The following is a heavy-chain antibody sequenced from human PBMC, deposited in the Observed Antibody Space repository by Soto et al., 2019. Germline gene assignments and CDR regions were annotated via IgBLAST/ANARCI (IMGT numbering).Heavy chain of an antibody. Sequence: ASVKVSCKVSGYTLTELSMHWVRQAPGKGLEWMGGFDPEDGETTYAQKFQGRVTMTEDTSTDTAYMELSSLRSEDTAVYYCATDTRTVTMVRDPTVGYYYYGMDVWGQGTTVTVS. CDR3: ATDTRTVTMVRDPTVGYYYYGMDV. CDR1: GYTLTELS. CDR2: FDPEDGET. V-gene: IGHV1-24*01. J-gene: IGHJ6*02. D-gene: IGHD3-10*01.